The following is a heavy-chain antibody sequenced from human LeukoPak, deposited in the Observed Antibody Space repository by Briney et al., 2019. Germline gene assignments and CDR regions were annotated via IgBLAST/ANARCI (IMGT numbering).Heavy chain of an antibody. V-gene: IGHV4-59*01. CDR3: ARERWIQQTGLYYYYMDV. CDR2: IYYSGST. CDR1: GGSISSYY. D-gene: IGHD5-24*01. J-gene: IGHJ6*03. Sequence: PSETLSLTCTVSGGSISSYYWSWIRQPPGKGLEWIGYIYYSGSTNYNPSLKSRVTISVDTSKNQFSLKLSSVTAADTAVYYCARERWIQQTGLYYYYMDVWGKGTTVTISS.